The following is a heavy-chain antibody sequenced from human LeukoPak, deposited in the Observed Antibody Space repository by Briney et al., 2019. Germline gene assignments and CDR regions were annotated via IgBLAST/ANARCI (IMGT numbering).Heavy chain of an antibody. Sequence: PVGPLRLSCAASGFTFSSYAMHQVRQAPGKGLECVTVISYDGSNKYYADSVKGRFTISRDNSKNTLYLQMNSLRAEDTAVYYCARGGDYGDFNGMDVWGKGTTVTVSS. D-gene: IGHD4-17*01. J-gene: IGHJ6*04. CDR1: GFTFSSYA. CDR2: ISYDGSNK. CDR3: ARGGDYGDFNGMDV. V-gene: IGHV3-30*04.